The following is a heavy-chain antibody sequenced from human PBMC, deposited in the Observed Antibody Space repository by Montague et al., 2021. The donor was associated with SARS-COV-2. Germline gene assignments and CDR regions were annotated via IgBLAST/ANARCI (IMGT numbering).Heavy chain of an antibody. Sequence: TLSLTCTLSGDSISSGGYYWSWIRQHPGKGLEWIGYISYSGDTYYTPSLKSRITMSVDTSNNQFSLKLRSVTAADTAVYYCARDSPWTPFDFWGQGTLVTVSS. CDR3: ARDSPWTPFDF. CDR2: ISYSGDT. V-gene: IGHV4-31*03. CDR1: GDSISSGGYY. J-gene: IGHJ4*02. D-gene: IGHD3/OR15-3a*01.